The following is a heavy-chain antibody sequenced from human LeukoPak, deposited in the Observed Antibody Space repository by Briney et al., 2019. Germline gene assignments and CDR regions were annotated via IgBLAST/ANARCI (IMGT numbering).Heavy chain of an antibody. J-gene: IGHJ4*02. CDR2: IYYSGST. D-gene: IGHD2-15*01. CDR3: ARVYCSGGSCYQAFDY. CDR1: GGSISSYY. Sequence: SETLSLTCTVSGGSISSYYWSWIRQPPGKGLEWIGFIYYSGSTNYNPSLKSRVTISVHTSKNQFSLKLSSVTAADTAVYYCARVYCSGGSCYQAFDYWGQGTLVTVSS. V-gene: IGHV4-59*08.